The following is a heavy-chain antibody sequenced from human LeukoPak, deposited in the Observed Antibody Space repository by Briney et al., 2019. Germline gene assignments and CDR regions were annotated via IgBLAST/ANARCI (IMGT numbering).Heavy chain of an antibody. D-gene: IGHD3-22*01. J-gene: IGHJ1*01. V-gene: IGHV3-74*01. CDR1: GFTFSNYW. CDR3: ARGYYDHSTDTILH. Sequence: GGSLRLSCAASGFTFSNYWMHWVRQAPGKGLVWVSRVNSDGSRINYADCVKGRFTISRDNAENTLYLQMDSLGVEDTAVYYCARGYYDHSTDTILHWGQGTLVTVSS. CDR2: VNSDGSRI.